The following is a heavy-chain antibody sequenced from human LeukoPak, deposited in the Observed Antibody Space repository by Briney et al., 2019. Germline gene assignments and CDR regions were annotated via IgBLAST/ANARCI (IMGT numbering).Heavy chain of an antibody. V-gene: IGHV4-4*07. CDR3: ARVQYYYGSGSKYYFDY. Sequence: SETLSLTCTVSGGSISSYYWSWIRQPAGKGLEWIGRIYTSGSTNYNPSLKSRVTMSVDTSKNQFSPKLSSVTAADTAVYYCARVQYYYGSGSKYYFDYWGQGTLVTVSS. J-gene: IGHJ4*02. CDR2: IYTSGST. D-gene: IGHD3-10*01. CDR1: GGSISSYY.